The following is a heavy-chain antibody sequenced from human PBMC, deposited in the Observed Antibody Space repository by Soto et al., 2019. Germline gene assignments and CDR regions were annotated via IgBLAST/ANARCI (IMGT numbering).Heavy chain of an antibody. CDR1: GGSISSGGYY. D-gene: IGHD6-13*01. Sequence: QVQLQESGPGLVKPSQTLSLTCTVSGGSISSGGYYWNWIRQHPGKGREWSGYIYYSGNTNYNPSLHHRITITVDTSNKRFSLMVTSVTAADTAVYYSARADARQQLVRGYGWFDPWGQGTLVTVSS. CDR3: ARADARQQLVRGYGWFDP. CDR2: IYYSGNT. J-gene: IGHJ5*02. V-gene: IGHV4-31*03.